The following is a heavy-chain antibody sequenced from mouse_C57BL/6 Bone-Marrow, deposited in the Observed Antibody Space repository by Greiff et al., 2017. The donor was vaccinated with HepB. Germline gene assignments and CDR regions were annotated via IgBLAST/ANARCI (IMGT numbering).Heavy chain of an antibody. V-gene: IGHV5-6*02. Sequence: EVKLQESGGDLVKPGGSLKLSCAASGFTFSSYGMSWVRQTPDKRLEWVATISSGGSYTYSPDSVKGRFTISRDNAKNTLYLQMSSLKSEDTAMYYCARRNWVDYWGQGTTLTVSS. D-gene: IGHD4-1*01. CDR1: GFTFSSYG. CDR2: ISSGGSYT. J-gene: IGHJ2*01. CDR3: ARRNWVDY.